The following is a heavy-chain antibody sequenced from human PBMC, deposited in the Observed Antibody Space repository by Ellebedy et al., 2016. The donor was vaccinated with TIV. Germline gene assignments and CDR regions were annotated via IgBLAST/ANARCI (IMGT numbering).Heavy chain of an antibody. Sequence: GESLKISXTASGFPFSTFDMSWVRQAPGKGLEWVANIKQDGSEKNYVDSVKGRFSISRDNAKNSLYLQMNSLRAEDTAVYCCAREIRWNWFDPWGQGTLVTVSS. J-gene: IGHJ5*02. CDR3: AREIRWNWFDP. CDR2: IKQDGSEK. D-gene: IGHD2-15*01. CDR1: GFPFSTFD. V-gene: IGHV3-7*01.